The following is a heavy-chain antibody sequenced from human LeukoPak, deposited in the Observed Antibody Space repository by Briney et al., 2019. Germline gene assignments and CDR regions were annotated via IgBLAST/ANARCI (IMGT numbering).Heavy chain of an antibody. CDR2: ISYDGSNT. J-gene: IGHJ4*02. D-gene: IGHD3-10*01. CDR3: AKPYYYGSRSYMDY. V-gene: IGHV3-30*18. CDR1: GFTFRSQG. Sequence: PGRPLRLSCAASGFTFRSQGMHRVRQSPGKWLERLAVISYDGSNTYYADSVKGRFTISRDNSKNMLYLQMNSLRAEDTAVYYCAKPYYYGSRSYMDYWGQGTLVTVSS.